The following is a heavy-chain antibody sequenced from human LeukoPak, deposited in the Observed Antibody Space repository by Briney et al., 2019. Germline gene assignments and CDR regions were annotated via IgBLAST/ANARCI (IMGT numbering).Heavy chain of an antibody. CDR1: GFTFSSYA. CDR3: AKPRWETHAFDI. V-gene: IGHV3-23*01. D-gene: IGHD1-26*01. Sequence: HPGGSLRLSCSASGFTFSSYAMSWVRQAPGKGLEWVSAISGSGGSTYYADSVKGRFTISRDNSKNTLYLQMNSLRAEDTAVYYCAKPRWETHAFDIWGQGTMVTVSS. J-gene: IGHJ3*02. CDR2: ISGSGGST.